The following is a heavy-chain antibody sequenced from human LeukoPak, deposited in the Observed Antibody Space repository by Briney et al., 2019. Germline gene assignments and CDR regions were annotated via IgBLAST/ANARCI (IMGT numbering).Heavy chain of an antibody. Sequence: PGGSLRLSCAASGFTFSSYEMNWVRQAPGKGLEWVSYISSSGSTIYYADSVKGRFTISRDNAKNSLYLQMNSPRAEDTAVYYCARDPGDYYDSSGYYYPYWGQGTLATVSS. CDR1: GFTFSSYE. V-gene: IGHV3-48*03. J-gene: IGHJ4*02. CDR3: ARDPGDYYDSSGYYYPY. CDR2: ISSSGSTI. D-gene: IGHD3-22*01.